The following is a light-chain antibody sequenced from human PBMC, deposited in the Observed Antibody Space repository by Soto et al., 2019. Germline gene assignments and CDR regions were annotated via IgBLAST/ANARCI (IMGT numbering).Light chain of an antibody. CDR1: QSVSSSY. CDR2: GAS. CDR3: QEYGSSLPIT. V-gene: IGKV3-20*01. J-gene: IGKJ5*01. Sequence: EIVLTQSPGTLSLSPGERATLSCRASQSVSSSYLAWYQQKPGQAPRLLIYGASSRATGIPDRLSGSGSGTDFTLTISRLEPEDFAVYYCQEYGSSLPITFGQGTRLEIK.